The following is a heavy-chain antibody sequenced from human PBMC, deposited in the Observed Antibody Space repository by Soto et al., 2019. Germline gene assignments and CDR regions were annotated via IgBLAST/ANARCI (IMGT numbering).Heavy chain of an antibody. CDR2: ISAYNGNT. CDR3: ARDTQAAAGTDFDY. V-gene: IGHV1-18*01. Sequence: ASVKVSCKASGYTFTSYGISWVRQAPGQGLEWMGRISAYNGNTNYAQKLQGRVTMTTDTSTSTAYMELRSLRSDDTAVYYCARDTQAAAGTDFDYWRQGTLVTVSS. J-gene: IGHJ4*02. CDR1: GYTFTSYG. D-gene: IGHD6-13*01.